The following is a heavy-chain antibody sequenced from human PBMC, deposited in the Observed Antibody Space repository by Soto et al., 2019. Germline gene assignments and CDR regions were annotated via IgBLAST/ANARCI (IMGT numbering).Heavy chain of an antibody. D-gene: IGHD7-27*01. CDR3: ARGPSGDKVDY. CDR1: GGSISSAAYC. Sequence: QVQLQESGPRLVSPSQTLSLTCTVSGGSISSAAYCWSWIRQSPDKGLEWIGHIYDGGTTYSSPSHKGRVTISADTSETQFSLKLNSVSAADTAVYYCARGPSGDKVDYWGQGIQVTVSS. CDR2: IYDGGTT. V-gene: IGHV4-30-4*01. J-gene: IGHJ4*02.